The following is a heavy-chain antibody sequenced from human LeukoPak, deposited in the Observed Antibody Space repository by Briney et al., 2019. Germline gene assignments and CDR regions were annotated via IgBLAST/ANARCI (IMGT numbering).Heavy chain of an antibody. D-gene: IGHD2-2*01. CDR3: AKDEVGGHFEY. CDR1: GFTFRSFY. V-gene: IGHV3-7*01. J-gene: IGHJ4*02. CDR2: VNEDGREI. Sequence: QPGGSLRLSCAASGFTFRSFYMSWVRQAPGKGLEWVAKVNEDGREIYYADSVKGRFTISRDNAKNSVHLQMNNLRGEDTGVYYYAKDEVGGHFEYWGQRILVTVSS.